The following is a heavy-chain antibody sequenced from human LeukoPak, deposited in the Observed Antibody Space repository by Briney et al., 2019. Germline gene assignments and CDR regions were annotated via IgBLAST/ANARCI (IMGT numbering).Heavy chain of an antibody. D-gene: IGHD5-18*01. J-gene: IGHJ3*02. V-gene: IGHV1-8*01. CDR3: ARYGVDTVGSGDAFDM. CDR2: MDPKSGNT. Sequence: ASVKVSCKASGYTFTSDDVNWVRRATGQGLEWMGWMDPKSGNTGYAQKFQGRVTMTRNIAISTAYLEISSLRPEDTAVYYCARYGVDTVGSGDAFDMWGQGTMVIVSS. CDR1: GYTFTSDD.